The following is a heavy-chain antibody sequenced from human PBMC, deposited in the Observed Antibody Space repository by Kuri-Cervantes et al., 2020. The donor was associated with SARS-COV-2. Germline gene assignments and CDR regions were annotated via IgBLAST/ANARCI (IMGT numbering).Heavy chain of an antibody. CDR3: ARESALLSLDY. V-gene: IGHV3-7*01. CDR1: GFSFSSYG. J-gene: IGHJ4*02. CDR2: IKQDGSEK. D-gene: IGHD2-8*01. Sequence: GGSLRLSCAASGFSFSSYGMSWVRQAPGKGLEWVANIKQDGSEKYYVDSVKGRFTISRDNAKNSLYLQMNSLRAEDTAVYYCARESALLSLDYWGQGTLVTVSS.